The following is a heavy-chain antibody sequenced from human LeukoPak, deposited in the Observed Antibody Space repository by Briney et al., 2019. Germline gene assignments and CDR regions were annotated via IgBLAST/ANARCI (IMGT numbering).Heavy chain of an antibody. CDR2: IYHSGST. CDR3: ARSYYYGSGSYGPPNWFDP. V-gene: IGHV4-30-2*01. J-gene: IGHJ5*02. D-gene: IGHD3-10*01. Sequence: SETLSLTCAVSGGSISSGGASWSWIRQPPGKGLEWIGYIYHSGSTYYNPSLKSRVTMSVDGSKNQFSLNLSSVTAADTAVYYCARSYYYGSGSYGPPNWFDPWGQGTLVTVSS. CDR1: GGSISSGGAS.